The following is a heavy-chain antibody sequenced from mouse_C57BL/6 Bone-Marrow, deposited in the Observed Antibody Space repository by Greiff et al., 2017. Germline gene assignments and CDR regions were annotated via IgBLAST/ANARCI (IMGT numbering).Heavy chain of an antibody. Sequence: DVKLVESGGGLVKPGGSLKLSCAASGFTFSSYAMSWVRQTPEKRLAWVATISAGGSYTYYPDKVKGRFTISRDNAKNNLYLQMSHLKSEDTAMYYCAWVLRRVCYAMDYWGQGTSATVAS. CDR2: ISAGGSYT. J-gene: IGHJ4*01. CDR1: GFTFSSYA. V-gene: IGHV5-4*03. D-gene: IGHD2-4*01. CDR3: AWVLRRVCYAMDY.